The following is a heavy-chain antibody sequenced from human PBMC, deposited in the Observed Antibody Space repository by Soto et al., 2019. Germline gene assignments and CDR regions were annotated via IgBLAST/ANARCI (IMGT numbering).Heavy chain of an antibody. CDR3: AASAVSYSSSWYGNYYGMDV. Sequence: QVQLQESGPGLVKPSETLSLTCTVSGGSVSSGSYYWSWIRQPPGKGLEWIGYIYYSGSTNYNPCLKSRVTISVDTSKNQFSLKLSSVTAADTAVYYCAASAVSYSSSWYGNYYGMDVWGQGTTVTVSS. CDR2: IYYSGST. J-gene: IGHJ6*02. CDR1: GGSVSSGSYY. V-gene: IGHV4-61*01. D-gene: IGHD6-13*01.